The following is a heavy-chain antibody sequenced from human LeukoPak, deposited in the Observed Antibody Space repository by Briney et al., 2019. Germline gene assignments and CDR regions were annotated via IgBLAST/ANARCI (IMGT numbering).Heavy chain of an antibody. D-gene: IGHD6-19*01. CDR3: AKSGGWYWPYYMDV. CDR2: ISGSGGST. V-gene: IGHV3-23*01. CDR1: GFTFSAYS. Sequence: GGSLRLSCATSGFTFSAYSMSWVRQAPGKGLEWVSAISGSGGSTYYADSVKGRFTISRDNSKNTLYLQMNSLRAEDTAVYYCAKSGGWYWPYYMDVWGKGTTVTVSS. J-gene: IGHJ6*03.